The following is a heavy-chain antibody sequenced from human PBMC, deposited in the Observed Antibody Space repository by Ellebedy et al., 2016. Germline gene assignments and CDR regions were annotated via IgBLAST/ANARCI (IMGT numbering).Heavy chain of an antibody. CDR2: INWNGGST. CDR3: ARDPDPYSSGWVLPIDY. CDR1: GFTFDDYG. J-gene: IGHJ4*02. D-gene: IGHD6-19*01. V-gene: IGHV3-20*04. Sequence: GESLKISCAASGFTFDDYGMSWVRQAPGKGLEWVSGINWNGGSTGYADSVKGRFTISRDNAKNSLYLQMNSLRAEDTALYYCARDPDPYSSGWVLPIDYWGQGTLVTVSS.